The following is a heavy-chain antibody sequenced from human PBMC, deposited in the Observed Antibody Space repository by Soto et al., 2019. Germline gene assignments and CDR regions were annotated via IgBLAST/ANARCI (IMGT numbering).Heavy chain of an antibody. Sequence: QLQLQESGPGLVKPSETLSLTCNVSGASVSSTGPYWGWIRQPPGKGLEWIGSLYDSDTKNYNPSLTSRVVISVDASKNQFSLKLSSVTAAATAHYYCGSQVGAFTLFDHWGQGSLVTVSS. CDR3: GSQVGAFTLFDH. J-gene: IGHJ4*02. V-gene: IGHV4-39*01. CDR2: LYDSDTK. CDR1: GASVSSTGPY. D-gene: IGHD1-26*01.